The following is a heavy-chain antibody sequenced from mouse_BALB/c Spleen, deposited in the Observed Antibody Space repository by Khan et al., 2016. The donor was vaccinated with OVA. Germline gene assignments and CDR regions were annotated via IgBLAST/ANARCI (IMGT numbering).Heavy chain of an antibody. CDR3: ARFITTATGDYYGMDY. V-gene: IGHV5-6*01. Sequence: EVELVESGGDLVKPGGSLKLSCAASGFTFSSYGMSWIRQTPDKRLEWVATISSGGIYPYYPDSVKGRFTISRDNAKNTLYLQMSSLKSEDTALYYCARFITTATGDYYGMDYWGQGTSVTVSS. CDR2: ISSGGIYP. J-gene: IGHJ4*01. CDR1: GFTFSSYG. D-gene: IGHD1-2*01.